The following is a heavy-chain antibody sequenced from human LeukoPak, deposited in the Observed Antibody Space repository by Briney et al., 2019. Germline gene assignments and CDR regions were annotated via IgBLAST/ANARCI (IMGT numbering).Heavy chain of an antibody. CDR3: AKRGYVFRNWFDP. CDR2: ISWNSGSI. Sequence: GGSLRLSCAASGFTFDDYAMHWVRQAPGKGLEWVSGISWNSGSIGYADSVKGRFTISRDNAKNSLYLQMYSLRAEDTALYYCAKRGYVFRNWFDPWGQGTLVTVSS. CDR1: GFTFDDYA. V-gene: IGHV3-9*01. D-gene: IGHD3-3*01. J-gene: IGHJ5*02.